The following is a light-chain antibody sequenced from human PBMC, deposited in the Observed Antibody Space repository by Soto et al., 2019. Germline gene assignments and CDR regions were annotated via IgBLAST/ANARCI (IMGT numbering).Light chain of an antibody. CDR1: QSISSW. V-gene: IGKV1-5*03. J-gene: IGKJ1*01. Sequence: DIQMTQSPSTLSVSVGDRVTITCRASQSISSWLAWYQQKPGKAPKLLIYKASSLEGGVPSRFSGSGSGTEFTLTISSLQPDDFATYYCQQYNSYWTFGQGTKVDIK. CDR3: QQYNSYWT. CDR2: KAS.